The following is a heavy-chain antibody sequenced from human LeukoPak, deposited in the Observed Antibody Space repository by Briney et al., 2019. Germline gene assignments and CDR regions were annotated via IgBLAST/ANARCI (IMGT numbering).Heavy chain of an antibody. J-gene: IGHJ3*02. CDR2: IYYSGST. V-gene: IGHV4-39*07. CDR1: GGSISSSSYY. CDR3: ARFKGSNGAFDI. Sequence: SETLSLTCTVSGGSISSSSYYWGWIRQPSGKGLEWIGSIYYSGSTYHNPSLKSRVTISVDTSKNQFSLKLSSVTAADTAVYYCARFKGSNGAFDIWGQGTMVTVSS. D-gene: IGHD1-26*01.